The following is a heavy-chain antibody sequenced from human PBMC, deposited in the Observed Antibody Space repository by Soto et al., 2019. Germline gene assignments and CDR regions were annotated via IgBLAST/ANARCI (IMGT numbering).Heavy chain of an antibody. D-gene: IGHD5-18*01. Sequence: XGSLRLSGAAAACTFSSYPMSWVRQDPGRGLDWVSAIIGSGGSTGSVDSVKGRFTISRDNSKNTLFLQMNSLRAEYTAVYYCAKLPASSYGPGAYFGYWRRGYLCTVSS. J-gene: IGHJ4*02. CDR2: IIGSGGST. V-gene: IGHV3-23*01. CDR3: AKLPASSYGPGAYFGY. CDR1: ACTFSSYP.